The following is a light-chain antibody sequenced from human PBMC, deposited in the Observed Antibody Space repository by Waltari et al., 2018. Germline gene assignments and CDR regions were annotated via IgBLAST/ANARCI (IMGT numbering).Light chain of an antibody. J-gene: IGKJ4*01. Sequence: DVQLTQSPSSLSASVGDSVTIPCRASQYVNKYLNWYQHRPGEAPKLLIYDTSNLQAGVPSRFSGSGHGTDFSFTISSLQPEDIGTYYCQQYHHLPLTFAGGTKVAVK. CDR1: QYVNKY. CDR2: DTS. V-gene: IGKV1-33*01. CDR3: QQYHHLPLT.